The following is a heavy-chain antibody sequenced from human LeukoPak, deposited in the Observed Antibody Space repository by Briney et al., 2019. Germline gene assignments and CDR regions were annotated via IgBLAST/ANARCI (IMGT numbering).Heavy chain of an antibody. V-gene: IGHV1-8*01. D-gene: IGHD1-26*01. Sequence: GASVKVSCKASGYTFTSYDIHWVRQATGQGLEWMGWMNPNSGNTGYAQKFQGRVTMTRNTSISTAYMELSSLRSEDTAVYYCARSGSGSYSYYYYYMDVWGKGTTVTASS. CDR1: GYTFTSYD. CDR2: MNPNSGNT. J-gene: IGHJ6*03. CDR3: ARSGSGSYSYYYYYMDV.